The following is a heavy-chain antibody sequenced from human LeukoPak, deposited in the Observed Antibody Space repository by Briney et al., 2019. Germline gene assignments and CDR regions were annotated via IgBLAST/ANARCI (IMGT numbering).Heavy chain of an antibody. CDR3: ARAGGFGHFDY. D-gene: IGHD3-10*01. J-gene: IGHJ4*02. V-gene: IGHV3-74*01. CDR2: INSDGSST. Sequence: PGGSLRLSCAASGFTFSSYCMHWVRQAPGKGLVWVSRINSDGSSTSYADSVKGRFTISRDNAKNTLYLQMNSLRAEDTAVYYCARAGGFGHFDYWGQGTLVTVSP. CDR1: GFTFSSYC.